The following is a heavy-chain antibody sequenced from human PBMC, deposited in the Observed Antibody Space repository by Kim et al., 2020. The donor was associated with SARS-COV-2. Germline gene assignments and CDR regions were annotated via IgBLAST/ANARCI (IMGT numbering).Heavy chain of an antibody. CDR2: ISYDGSNK. J-gene: IGHJ6*02. CDR3: ARDRVDDILTGYYYGMDV. V-gene: IGHV3-30-3*01. CDR1: GFTFSSYA. Sequence: GGSLRLSCAASGFTFSSYAMHWVRQAPGKGLEWVAVISYDGSNKYYADSVKGRFTISRDNSKNTLYLQMNSLRAEDTAVYYCARDRVDDILTGYYYGMDVWGQGTTVTVSS. D-gene: IGHD3-9*01.